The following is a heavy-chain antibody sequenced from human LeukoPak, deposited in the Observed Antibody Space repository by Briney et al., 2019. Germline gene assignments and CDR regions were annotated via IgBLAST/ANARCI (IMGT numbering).Heavy chain of an antibody. D-gene: IGHD1-26*01. CDR1: GGSISSSSYY. V-gene: IGHV4-39*07. CDR2: IYYSGST. CDR3: ARVHSAGELPDY. J-gene: IGHJ4*02. Sequence: SGTLSLTCTVSGGSISSSSYYWGWIRQPPGTGLEWIGSIYYSGSTYYNPSLKSRVTISVDTSKNQFSLKLSSVTAADTAVYYCARVHSAGELPDYWGQGTLVTVSS.